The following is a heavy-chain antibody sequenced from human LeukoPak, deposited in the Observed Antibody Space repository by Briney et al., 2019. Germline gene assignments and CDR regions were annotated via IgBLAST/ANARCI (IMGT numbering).Heavy chain of an antibody. J-gene: IGHJ5*02. V-gene: IGHV3-23*01. Sequence: PGGSLRLSCAASGFTFSSYAMSWVRQAPGKGLEWVSAISGSGGSTYYADSVKGRFTISRDNSKNTLYLQMNSLRAEDTAVYYCAKDARDDFWSGYPRWFDPWGQGTLVTVSS. CDR3: AKDARDDFWSGYPRWFDP. CDR1: GFTFSSYA. D-gene: IGHD3-3*01. CDR2: ISGSGGST.